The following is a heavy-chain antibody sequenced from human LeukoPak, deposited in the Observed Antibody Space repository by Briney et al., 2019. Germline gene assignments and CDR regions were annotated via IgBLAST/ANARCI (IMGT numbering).Heavy chain of an antibody. CDR1: GHTFTDYY. CDR2: VFPYSGKS. CDR3: ARVQGGYNYFDY. J-gene: IGHJ4*02. D-gene: IGHD5-24*01. Sequence: ASVKVSCKASGHTFTDYYIHWVRQAPGQGLEWMGWVFPYSGKSNLGQKFQGRVAMTSDTSVGTVYMELSRLTSDDTAVYFCARVQGGYNYFDYWGQGTPVTVSS. V-gene: IGHV1-2*02.